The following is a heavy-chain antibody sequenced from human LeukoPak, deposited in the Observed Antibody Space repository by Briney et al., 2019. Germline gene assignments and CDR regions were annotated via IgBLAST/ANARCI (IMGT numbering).Heavy chain of an antibody. Sequence: SETLSLTCAVSGGSISSYYWSWIRQPPGKGLEWIGYIYYSGSSNYNPSLKSRVTISVDTSKNQFSLKLSSVTAADTAVYYCARQGADWFDPWGQGTLVTVSS. CDR1: GGSISSYY. CDR3: ARQGADWFDP. V-gene: IGHV4-59*08. CDR2: IYYSGSS. D-gene: IGHD3-16*01. J-gene: IGHJ5*02.